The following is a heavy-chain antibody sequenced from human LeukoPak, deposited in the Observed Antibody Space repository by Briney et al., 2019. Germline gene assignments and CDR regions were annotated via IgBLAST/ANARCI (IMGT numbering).Heavy chain of an antibody. J-gene: IGHJ4*02. CDR1: GYTFTSYG. CDR3: AKDENSSGYYYQVY. Sequence: ASVKVSCKASGYTFTSYGISWVRQAPGQGLEWMGWISAYNGNTNYAQKLQGRVTMTTDTSTSTAYMELRSLRSDDTAVYYCAKDENSSGYYYQVYWGQGTLVTVSS. D-gene: IGHD3-22*01. CDR2: ISAYNGNT. V-gene: IGHV1-18*01.